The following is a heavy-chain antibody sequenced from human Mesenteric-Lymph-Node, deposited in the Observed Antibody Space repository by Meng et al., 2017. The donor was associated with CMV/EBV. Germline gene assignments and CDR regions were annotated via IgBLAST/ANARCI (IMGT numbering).Heavy chain of an antibody. D-gene: IGHD1-1*01. Sequence: SVKVSCKASGGTFSSYTISWVRQAPGQGLEWMGRIIPILGIANYAQKFQGRVTITADKSTSTAYMELSSLRSEDTAVYYCVRGGTLTERTYYYYGMDVWGQGTTVTVSS. J-gene: IGHJ6*02. CDR1: GGTFSSYT. CDR3: VRGGTLTERTYYYYGMDV. V-gene: IGHV1-69*02. CDR2: IIPILGIA.